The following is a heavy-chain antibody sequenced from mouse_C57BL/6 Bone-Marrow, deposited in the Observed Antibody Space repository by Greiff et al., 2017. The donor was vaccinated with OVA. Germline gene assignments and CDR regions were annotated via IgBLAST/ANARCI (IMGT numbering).Heavy chain of an antibody. CDR1: GYTFTSYW. D-gene: IGHD1-1*01. V-gene: IGHV1-64*01. CDR3: ARYYYCSSSYWYFDV. Sequence: QVQLQQPGAELVKPGASVKLSCKASGYTFTSYWMNWVKQRPGQGLEWIGMIHPNSGSTNYNEKFKSKATLTVDKSSSTAYMQLSSLTSEDSAVYYCARYYYCSSSYWYFDVWGTGTTVTVSS. CDR2: IHPNSGST. J-gene: IGHJ1*03.